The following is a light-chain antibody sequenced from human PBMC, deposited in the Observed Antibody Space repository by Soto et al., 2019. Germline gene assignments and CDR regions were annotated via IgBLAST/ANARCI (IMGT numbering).Light chain of an antibody. V-gene: IGKV1-27*01. Sequence: DIQMTQSPSSLSASVGDRVTITCRASQGISNYLAWYQQKPGKVPKLLIYGTSTLQSGVPSRFSGSGSGTDFTLTITSLQPEDVATYYCQKYNSVPQTFGQGTKVEIK. CDR2: GTS. CDR3: QKYNSVPQT. J-gene: IGKJ1*01. CDR1: QGISNY.